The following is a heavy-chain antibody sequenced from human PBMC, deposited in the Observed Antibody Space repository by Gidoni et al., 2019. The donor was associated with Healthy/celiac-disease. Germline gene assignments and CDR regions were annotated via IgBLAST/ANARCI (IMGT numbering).Heavy chain of an antibody. J-gene: IGHJ4*02. CDR3: ARDHTRGYCSGGSCYAPPAGY. Sequence: QVQLVQSGAEVKKPGASVKVACKASGYTFHGYYLHSGRQAPGQGLEWMGRINPNSGGTNYAQKFQGRVTMTRDTSISTAYMELSRLRSDDTAVYYCARDHTRGYCSGGSCYAPPAGYWGQGTLVTVSS. CDR1: GYTFHGYY. D-gene: IGHD2-15*01. CDR2: INPNSGGT. V-gene: IGHV1-2*06.